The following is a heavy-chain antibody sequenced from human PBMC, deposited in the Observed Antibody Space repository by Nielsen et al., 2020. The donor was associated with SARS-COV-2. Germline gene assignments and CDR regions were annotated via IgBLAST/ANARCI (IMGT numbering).Heavy chain of an antibody. Sequence: ASVKVSCKASGGTFSSYAISWVRQAPGQGLEWMGIINPSGGSTSYAQKFQGRVTMTRDTSTSTVYMELSSLRAEDTAVYYCARGVGATPVDYWGQGTLVTVSS. D-gene: IGHD1-26*01. CDR2: INPSGGST. V-gene: IGHV1-46*01. CDR1: GGTFSSYA. CDR3: ARGVGATPVDY. J-gene: IGHJ4*02.